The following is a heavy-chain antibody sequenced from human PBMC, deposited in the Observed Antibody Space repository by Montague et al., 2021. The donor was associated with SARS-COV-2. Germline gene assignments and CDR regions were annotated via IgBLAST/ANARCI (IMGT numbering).Heavy chain of an antibody. CDR3: ARAPVAHITIFGVVTSFDY. D-gene: IGHD3-3*01. CDR1: GGSISSYY. Sequence: ETLSLTCTVSGGSISSYYWSWIRQPPGKGLEWIGYIYYSGSTNYNPSLKSRVTISVDTSKNQFSLKLSSVTAVDTAVYYCARAPVAHITIFGVVTSFDYWGRGTLVTVSS. J-gene: IGHJ4*02. V-gene: IGHV4-59*01. CDR2: IYYSGST.